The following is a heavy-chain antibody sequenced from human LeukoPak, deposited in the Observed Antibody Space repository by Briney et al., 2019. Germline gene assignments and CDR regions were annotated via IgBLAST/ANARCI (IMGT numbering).Heavy chain of an antibody. CDR2: ISYDEKDK. J-gene: IGHJ3*01. CDR3: AKARGSGFQRGDAFDV. Sequence: GGSLRLSCAASGFTFSSYGMHWVRQAPGKGLQWLAFISYDEKDKYYADSVKGRITISRDNSKSTLYVEVDSLRSDDTAVYYCAKARGSGFQRGDAFDVWGQGAWVTVSS. D-gene: IGHD6-19*01. CDR1: GFTFSSYG. V-gene: IGHV3-30*02.